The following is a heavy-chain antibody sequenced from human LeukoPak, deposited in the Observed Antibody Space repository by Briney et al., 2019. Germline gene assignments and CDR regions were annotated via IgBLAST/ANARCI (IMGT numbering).Heavy chain of an antibody. J-gene: IGHJ4*02. V-gene: IGHV3-23*01. Sequence: GRSLRLSCAASGFTFDRYTMIWVRQAPGKGLEWVSAISGGGGDTWYADSVKGRFAVSRDNSRSTVSLQMNSLRAEDTAVYFCAKAAVTSWPYYFDYWGQGALVSVSS. CDR3: AKAAVTSWPYYFDY. CDR2: ISGGGGDT. CDR1: GFTFDRYT. D-gene: IGHD2-21*02.